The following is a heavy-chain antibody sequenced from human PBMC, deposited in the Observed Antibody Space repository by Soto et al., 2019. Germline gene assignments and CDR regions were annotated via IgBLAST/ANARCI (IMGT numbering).Heavy chain of an antibody. CDR3: ARRAAGTGDWFGP. V-gene: IGHV4-4*02. D-gene: IGHD6-13*01. J-gene: IGHJ5*02. Sequence: QVQLQESGPGLVKPSGTLSLTCAVSGGSINSNNWWSWVRQPPGKGLEWIGEIYHSGSTNYNPSLKSRVTVSADKSNQQFSLKLTSVTAADTAMYYCARRAAGTGDWFGPWGQGALVTVSS. CDR2: IYHSGST. CDR1: GGSINSNNW.